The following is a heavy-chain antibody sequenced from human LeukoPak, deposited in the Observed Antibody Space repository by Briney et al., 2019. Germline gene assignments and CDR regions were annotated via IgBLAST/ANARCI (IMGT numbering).Heavy chain of an antibody. CDR2: ISGSGGST. V-gene: IGHV3-23*01. CDR1: GFXFSSYA. Sequence: PGGSLRLSCEASGFXFSSYAISWVRQAPGKGLEWVSAISGSGGSTYYADSVKGRFTISRDNSKNTLYLQMNSLRAEDTAVYYCAKDMADYYDSNGYQFDYWGQGTLVTVSS. J-gene: IGHJ4*02. CDR3: AKDMADYYDSNGYQFDY. D-gene: IGHD3-22*01.